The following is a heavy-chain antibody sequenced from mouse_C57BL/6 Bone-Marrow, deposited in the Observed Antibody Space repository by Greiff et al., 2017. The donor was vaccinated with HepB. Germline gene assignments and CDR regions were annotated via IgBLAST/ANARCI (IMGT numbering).Heavy chain of an antibody. CDR2: ISSGSSTI. J-gene: IGHJ4*01. CDR3: AREGYYYGSSPFYAMDY. V-gene: IGHV5-17*01. Sequence: EVQGVESGGGLVKPGGSLKLSCAASGFTFSDYGMHWVRQAPEKGLEWVAYISSGSSTIYYADTVKGRFTISRDNAKNTLFLQMTSLRSEDTAMYYCAREGYYYGSSPFYAMDYWGQGTSVTVSS. CDR1: GFTFSDYG. D-gene: IGHD1-1*01.